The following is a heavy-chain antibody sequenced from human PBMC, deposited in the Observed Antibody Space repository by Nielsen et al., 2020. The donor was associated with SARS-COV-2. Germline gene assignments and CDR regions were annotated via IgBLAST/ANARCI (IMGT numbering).Heavy chain of an antibody. V-gene: IGHV3-53*05. CDR3: AKDPGGVMDV. CDR1: GFAVSSNY. J-gene: IGHJ6*02. Sequence: GESLKISCAASGFAVSSNYMSWVRQSPVKGLEWVSVIYSGGATHYADSVKGRFTISRDDSKNTVYLQMNSLRAEDTALYYCAKDPGGVMDVWGQGTTVTVSS. D-gene: IGHD6-25*01. CDR2: IYSGGAT.